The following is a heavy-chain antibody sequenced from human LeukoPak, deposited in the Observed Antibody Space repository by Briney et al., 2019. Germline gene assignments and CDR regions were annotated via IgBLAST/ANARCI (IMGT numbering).Heavy chain of an antibody. Sequence: GGSLRLSCTASGFTFGDYAMSWIRQAPGKGLEWVGFTRSKAYGETADYAASVKGRFTISRDDSKAIAYLQMNSLKTVDTAVYHCTRDRGAYNLYDYWGQGTLVTVSS. J-gene: IGHJ4*02. CDR3: TRDRGAYNLYDY. V-gene: IGHV3-49*03. CDR1: GFTFGDYA. CDR2: TRSKAYGETA. D-gene: IGHD1-1*01.